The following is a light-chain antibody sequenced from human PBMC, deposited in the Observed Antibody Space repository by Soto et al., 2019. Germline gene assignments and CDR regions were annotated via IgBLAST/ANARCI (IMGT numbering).Light chain of an antibody. CDR3: QQYNSYPT. Sequence: DIQMTQSPSSLSASVGDRVTITCRASQNINRWLAWYQQKSDKAPKSLIYAASTLHDGVPSRFSGSGSGTDFTLTISSLQPEDFATYYCQQYNSYPTFGGGTKVEIK. CDR2: AAS. V-gene: IGKV1D-16*01. CDR1: QNINRW. J-gene: IGKJ4*01.